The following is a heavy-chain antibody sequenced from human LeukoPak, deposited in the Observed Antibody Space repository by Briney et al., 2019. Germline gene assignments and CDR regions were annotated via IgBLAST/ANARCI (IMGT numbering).Heavy chain of an antibody. J-gene: IGHJ4*02. CDR1: GFTFSSYV. CDR2: VTGSGGST. D-gene: IGHD6-19*01. V-gene: IGHV3-23*01. CDR3: AKLGGYSSTSSDH. Sequence: PGGSLRLSCAASGFTFSSYVMSWVRQAPGKGLEWVLTVTGSGGSTYYADSVKGRFTISRDNSKNTLYLQMNSLRAEDTAIYYCAKLGGYSSTSSDHWGQGSLVTVSS.